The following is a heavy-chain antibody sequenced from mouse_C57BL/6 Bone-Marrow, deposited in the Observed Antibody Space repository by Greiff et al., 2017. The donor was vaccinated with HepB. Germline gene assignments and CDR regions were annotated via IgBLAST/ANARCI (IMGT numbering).Heavy chain of an antibody. CDR1: GFSLTSYG. V-gene: IGHV2-2*01. CDR2: IWSGGST. CDR3: AREVHDCYYQWFAY. J-gene: IGHJ3*01. D-gene: IGHD2-3*01. Sequence: QVQLQQSGPGLVQPSQTLPITCTVSGFSLTSYGVHWVRQSPGKGLEWLGVIWSGGSTDYNAALISRRCTSKDHSKSQGFFKMNSLQADDTAIYYGAREVHDCYYQWFAYWRPGTLVTVSA.